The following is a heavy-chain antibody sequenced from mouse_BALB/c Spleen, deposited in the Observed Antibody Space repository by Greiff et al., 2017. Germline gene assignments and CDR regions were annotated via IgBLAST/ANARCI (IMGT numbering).Heavy chain of an antibody. Sequence: VQLKESGPGLVKPSQSLSLTCTVTGYSITSDYAWNWIRQFPGNKLEWMGYISYSGSTSYNPSLKSRISITRDTSKNQFFLQLNSVTTEDTATYYCVRYDGYFDVWGAGTTVTVSS. V-gene: IGHV3-2*02. CDR1: GYSITSDYA. CDR2: ISYSGST. D-gene: IGHD2-14*01. CDR3: VRYDGYFDV. J-gene: IGHJ1*01.